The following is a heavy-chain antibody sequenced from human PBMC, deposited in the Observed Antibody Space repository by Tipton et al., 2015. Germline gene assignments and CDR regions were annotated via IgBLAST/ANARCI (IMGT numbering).Heavy chain of an antibody. V-gene: IGHV3-21*04. CDR1: GFTFSSYS. CDR3: AREGSSWYFGVY. Sequence: SLRLSCAASGFTFSSYSMNWVRQAPGKGLEWVSSIGTSGSYIYYADSVKGRFTISRDNSKKSLFLQMNSLTAEDTAFYYCAREGSSWYFGVYWGQGTLVSVSS. D-gene: IGHD6-13*01. CDR2: IGTSGSYI. J-gene: IGHJ4*02.